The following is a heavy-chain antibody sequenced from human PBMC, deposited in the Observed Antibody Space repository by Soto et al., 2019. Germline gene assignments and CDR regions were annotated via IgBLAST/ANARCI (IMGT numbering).Heavy chain of an antibody. CDR2: IYYSGGT. J-gene: IGHJ5*02. Sequence: PSETLSLTCTVSGGSISSYYWSWIRQPPGKGLEWIGYIYYSGGTNYNPSLKSRVTISVDTSKNQFSLKLSSVTAADTAVYYCARRVIAVAGTWFDPWGQGTLVTVSS. D-gene: IGHD6-19*01. V-gene: IGHV4-59*08. CDR3: ARRVIAVAGTWFDP. CDR1: GGSISSYY.